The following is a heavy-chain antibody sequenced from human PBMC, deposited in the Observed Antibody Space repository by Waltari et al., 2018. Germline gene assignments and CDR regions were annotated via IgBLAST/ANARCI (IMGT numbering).Heavy chain of an antibody. CDR2: ISDSGSSP. Sequence: QVKLVESGGGLRKPEGSLRLTCAACGFTFRDSYMSWIRQAPGKGLEWLSYISDSGSSPYYADSVKGRFTLSRDNAKNSVYLQMNSLRVEDTAVYYCARSVRSPGDWGQGTLVTVSS. CDR1: GFTFRDSY. CDR3: ARSVRSPGD. J-gene: IGHJ4*02. V-gene: IGHV3-11*01. D-gene: IGHD3-10*02.